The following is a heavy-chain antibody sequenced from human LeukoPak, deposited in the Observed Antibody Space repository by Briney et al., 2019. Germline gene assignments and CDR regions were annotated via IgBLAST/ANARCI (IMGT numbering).Heavy chain of an antibody. D-gene: IGHD6-19*01. CDR3: AREAGIAVATLY. J-gene: IGHJ4*02. Sequence: LSLTCAVYGGSFSGYYMSWIRQAPGKGLEWVSYTSSSGSTIYYADSVKGRFTISRDNAKNSLYLQMNSLRAEDTAVYYCAREAGIAVATLYWGQGTLVTVSS. CDR2: TSSSGSTI. V-gene: IGHV3-11*01. CDR1: GGSFSGYY.